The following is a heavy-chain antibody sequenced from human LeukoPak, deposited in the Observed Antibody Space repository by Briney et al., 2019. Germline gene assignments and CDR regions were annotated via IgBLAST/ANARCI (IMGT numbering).Heavy chain of an antibody. D-gene: IGHD3-22*01. CDR2: INHSGST. J-gene: IGHJ4*02. Sequence: PSETLPLTCAVYGGSFSGYYWSWIRQPPGKGLEWIGGINHSGSTNYNPSLKSRVTISVDTSKNQFSLKLSSVTAADTAVYYCARRGYYYDSSGYLPFDYWGQGTLVTVSS. CDR3: ARRGYYYDSSGYLPFDY. V-gene: IGHV4-34*01. CDR1: GGSFSGYY.